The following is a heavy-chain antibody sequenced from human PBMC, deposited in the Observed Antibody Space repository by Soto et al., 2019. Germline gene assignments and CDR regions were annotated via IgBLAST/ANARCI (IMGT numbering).Heavy chain of an antibody. CDR3: AKLPVGCSGGSCYSSIDY. D-gene: IGHD2-15*01. CDR2: ISGSGRNA. CDR1: GFTFSSYA. J-gene: IGHJ4*02. V-gene: IGHV3-23*01. Sequence: EVQLLESGGGLVQPGGSLRLSCAASGFTFSSYAMSWVRQAPGPGLEWVSAISGSGRNAYYVDSVKGRFTISRDNSNNTLYLQMNSLRAEDMAVYYCAKLPVGCSGGSCYSSIDYWGQGTLVTVSS.